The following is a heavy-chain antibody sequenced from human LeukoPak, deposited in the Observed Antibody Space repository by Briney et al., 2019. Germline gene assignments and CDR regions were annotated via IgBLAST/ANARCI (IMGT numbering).Heavy chain of an antibody. Sequence: NPSETLSLTCAVYGGSFSGYYWSWIRQPPRKGLEWIGEINHSGITNYNPSLKSRVTISVDTSKNQFSLKLSSVTAADTAVYYCARSRLGQWLAPSFDYWGQGTLVTVSS. D-gene: IGHD6-19*01. CDR3: ARSRLGQWLAPSFDY. V-gene: IGHV4-34*01. J-gene: IGHJ4*02. CDR2: INHSGIT. CDR1: GGSFSGYY.